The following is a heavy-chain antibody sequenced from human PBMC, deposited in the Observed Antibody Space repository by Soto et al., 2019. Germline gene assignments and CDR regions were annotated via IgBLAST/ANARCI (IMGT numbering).Heavy chain of an antibody. J-gene: IGHJ5*02. CDR2: IIPIFGTA. V-gene: IGHV1-69*13. CDR1: GCTITTYG. D-gene: IGHD1-20*01. Sequence: SSLKLSCKASGCTITTYGISWALQAPGQGLEWMGGIIPIFGTANYAQKFQGRVTITADESTSTAYMELSSLRSEDTAVYYCARYNHYVVSFDPWGQGTLVTVHS. CDR3: ARYNHYVVSFDP.